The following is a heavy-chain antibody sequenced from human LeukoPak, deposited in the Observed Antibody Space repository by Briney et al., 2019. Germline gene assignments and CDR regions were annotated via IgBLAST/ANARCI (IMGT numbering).Heavy chain of an antibody. CDR1: GFTVSSNY. CDR2: ISGSGGST. Sequence: GGSLRLSCAASGFTVSSNYMSWVRQAPGKGLEWVSAISGSGGSTYYADSVKGRFTISRDNSKNTLYLQMNSLRAEDTAVYYCAKDRLYCSSTSCHKAYWYFDLWGRGTLVTVSS. CDR3: AKDRLYCSSTSCHKAYWYFDL. J-gene: IGHJ2*01. V-gene: IGHV3-23*01. D-gene: IGHD2-2*02.